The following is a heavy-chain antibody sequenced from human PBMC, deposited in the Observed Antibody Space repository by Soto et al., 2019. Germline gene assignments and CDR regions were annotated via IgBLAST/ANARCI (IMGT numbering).Heavy chain of an antibody. J-gene: IGHJ6*03. CDR2: INSDGSST. Sequence: GGSLRLSCAASGFTFSSYWMHWVRQAPGKGLVWVSRINSDGSSTSYADSVKGRFTISRDNAKNTLYLQMNSLRAEDTAVYYCARGVRNYYYYMDVWGKGTTVTVSS. D-gene: IGHD1-1*01. V-gene: IGHV3-74*01. CDR1: GFTFSSYW. CDR3: ARGVRNYYYYMDV.